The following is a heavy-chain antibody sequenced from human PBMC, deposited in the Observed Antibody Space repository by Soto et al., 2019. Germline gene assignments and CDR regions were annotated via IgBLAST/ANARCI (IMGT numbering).Heavy chain of an antibody. J-gene: IGHJ4*02. Sequence: ASVKVSCKASGYTFSIYDMHWVRQAPGQGLEWMGIINPSGGGTSFAKKFQGRVTMTSDTSTSTVYMELSCLRSEDTAVYYCARYRGFCSGGTCYMFVYWGQGTLVAVSS. V-gene: IGHV1-46*01. CDR1: GYTFSIYD. CDR2: INPSGGGT. D-gene: IGHD2-15*01. CDR3: ARYRGFCSGGTCYMFVY.